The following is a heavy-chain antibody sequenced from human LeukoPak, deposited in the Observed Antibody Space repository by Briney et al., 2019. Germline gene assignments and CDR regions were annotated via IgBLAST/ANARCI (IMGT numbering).Heavy chain of an antibody. CDR2: INPNSGGT. V-gene: IGHV1-2*02. CDR1: GYTFTGYY. CDR3: AREKGTTVAGPVWYIDY. Sequence: GASVKVSCKASGYTFTGYYMHWVRQAPGQGLEWMGWINPNSGGTNYAQKFQGRVTMTRYTAISTAYMELSRLRSDDTAVYYCAREKGTTVAGPVWYIDYWGQGTLVTVSS. D-gene: IGHD1-1*01. J-gene: IGHJ4*02.